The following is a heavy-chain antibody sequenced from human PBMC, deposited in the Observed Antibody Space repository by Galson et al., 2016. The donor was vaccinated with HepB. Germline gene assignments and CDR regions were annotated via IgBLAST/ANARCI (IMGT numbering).Heavy chain of an antibody. J-gene: IGHJ6*02. CDR3: ATKPRYCSGDNCYYYGMDV. CDR2: IVPMFDIV. D-gene: IGHD2-15*01. CDR1: GGTFITYA. Sequence: SVKVSCKASGGTFITYAVSWVRQAPGQGLEWMGGIVPMFDIVKYAENFQGRVTLTADKSTSTAYMELYSLRSQDTAVYYCATKPRYCSGDNCYYYGMDVWGQGTTVTVSS. V-gene: IGHV1-69*10.